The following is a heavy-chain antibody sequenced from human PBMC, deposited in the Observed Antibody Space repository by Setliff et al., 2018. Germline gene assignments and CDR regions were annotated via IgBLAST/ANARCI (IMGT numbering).Heavy chain of an antibody. D-gene: IGHD6-19*01. CDR3: ARVTIAVAGYFDF. Sequence: ASVKVSCKASGYPFTSYGISWVRQAPGQGLEWMGWISAYNGNTNYAHKFQGRVTMTSDTSTSTAYMELRSLRSDDTAVYYCARVTIAVAGYFDFWGQGTLVTVSS. J-gene: IGHJ4*02. CDR1: GYPFTSYG. V-gene: IGHV1-18*01. CDR2: ISAYNGNT.